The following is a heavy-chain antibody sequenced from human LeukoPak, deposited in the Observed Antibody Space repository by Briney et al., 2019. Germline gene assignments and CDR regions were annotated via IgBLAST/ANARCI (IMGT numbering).Heavy chain of an antibody. CDR1: GYTFTSYY. J-gene: IGHJ3*02. CDR3: ARVGHYDILTGSYDAFDI. V-gene: IGHV1-46*03. Sequence: ASVKVSCKASGYTFTSYYMHWVRQAPGQGLEWMGIINPSGGSTSYAQKFQGRVTMTRDTSTSTVYMELSSLRSEDTAVYYCARVGHYDILTGSYDAFDIWGQGTMVTVFS. CDR2: INPSGGST. D-gene: IGHD3-9*01.